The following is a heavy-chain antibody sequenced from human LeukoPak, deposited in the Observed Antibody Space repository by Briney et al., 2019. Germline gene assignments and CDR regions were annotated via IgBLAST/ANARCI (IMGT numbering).Heavy chain of an antibody. J-gene: IGHJ4*02. CDR3: ARENVVVPAAITPYFDY. D-gene: IGHD2-2*02. Sequence: PGGSLRLSCAASGFTFSSYWMHWVRQAPGKGLVWVSRINSDGSSTSYADSVKGRFTISRDNAKNTLYLQMNSLRAEDTAVYYCARENVVVPAAITPYFDYWGQGTLVTVSS. CDR1: GFTFSSYW. V-gene: IGHV3-74*01. CDR2: INSDGSST.